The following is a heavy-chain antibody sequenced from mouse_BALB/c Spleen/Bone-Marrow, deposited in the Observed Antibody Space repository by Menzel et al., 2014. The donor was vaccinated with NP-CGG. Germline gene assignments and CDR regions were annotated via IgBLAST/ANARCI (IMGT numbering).Heavy chain of an antibody. V-gene: IGHV1-69*01. D-gene: IGHD2-4*01. CDR3: ARGGDDFSLDY. J-gene: IGHJ4*01. CDR1: GYAFTDCW. Sequence: QVQLQQSGTELVMPGASVKMSCKASGYAFTDCWIHWVKQRPGQGLEWIGAIDTSDSYTNYNQKFKGKATLTVDESSSTAYIHLSSLTSEDSAVYYCARGGDDFSLDYWGQRTSVTVSS. CDR2: IDTSDSYT.